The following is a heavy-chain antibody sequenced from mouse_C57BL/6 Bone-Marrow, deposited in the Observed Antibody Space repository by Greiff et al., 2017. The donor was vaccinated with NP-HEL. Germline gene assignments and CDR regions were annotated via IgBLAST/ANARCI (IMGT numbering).Heavy chain of an antibody. CDR3: ARARVYYDYDEGFAY. CDR2: ISSGGSYT. Sequence: EVKVEESGGDLVKPGGSLKLSCAASGFTFSSYGMSWVRQTPDKRLEWVATISSGGSYTYYLDSVKGRFTIYRDNAKNTLYLQMSSLKSEDTAMYYCARARVYYDYDEGFAYWGQGTLVTVSA. J-gene: IGHJ3*01. D-gene: IGHD2-4*01. CDR1: GFTFSSYG. V-gene: IGHV5-6*02.